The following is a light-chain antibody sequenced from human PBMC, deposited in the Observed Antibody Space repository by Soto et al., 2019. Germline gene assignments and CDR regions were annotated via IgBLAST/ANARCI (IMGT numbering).Light chain of an antibody. CDR1: QSVSSK. J-gene: IGKJ4*01. CDR3: QQLNSYPLT. V-gene: IGKV3-15*01. Sequence: EIVMTQSPATLSVSPGEGATLSCRASQSVSSKLAWYQQKPGQAPRLLIYAASSLQSGVPSRFSGSGSGTDFTLTISSLQPEDFATYSCQQLNSYPLTFGGGTKVDIK. CDR2: AAS.